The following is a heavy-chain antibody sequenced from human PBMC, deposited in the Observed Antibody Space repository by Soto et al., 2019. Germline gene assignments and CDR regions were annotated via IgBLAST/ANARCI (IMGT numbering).Heavy chain of an antibody. D-gene: IGHD2-2*01. V-gene: IGHV3-48*01. CDR3: ARDAYCSTTACSSLGYYHYYMDV. Sequence: EVPLVESGGGLAQPGGSLRLSCAASGFTFSSYPMNWVRQAPGKGLEWVSYISSSSSTIYYADSVKGRFTISRDNAKNSLVLQMNSLRVEDTAVYYCARDAYCSTTACSSLGYYHYYMDVWGKGTTVTVSS. J-gene: IGHJ6*03. CDR2: ISSSSSTI. CDR1: GFTFSSYP.